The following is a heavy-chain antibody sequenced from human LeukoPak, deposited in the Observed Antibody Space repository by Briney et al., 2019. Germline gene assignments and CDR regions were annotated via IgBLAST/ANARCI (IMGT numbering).Heavy chain of an antibody. V-gene: IGHV3-23*01. J-gene: IGHJ4*02. Sequence: GGSLRLSCAASGFTFSSYAMSWVRQAPGKGLEWVSAISGSGGSTYYADSVKGRFTISRDNSKNTLYPQMNSLRAEDTAVYYCAKVGGGVTAIRGYFDYWGQGTLVTVSS. CDR1: GFTFSSYA. CDR2: ISGSGGST. D-gene: IGHD2-21*02. CDR3: AKVGGGVTAIRGYFDY.